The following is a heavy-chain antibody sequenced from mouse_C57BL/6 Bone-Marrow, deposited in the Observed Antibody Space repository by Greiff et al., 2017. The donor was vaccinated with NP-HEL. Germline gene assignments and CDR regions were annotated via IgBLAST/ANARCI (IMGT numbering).Heavy chain of an antibody. Sequence: EVKLVESGGDLVKPGGSLKLSCAASGFTFSSYGMSWVRQPPDKRLEWVATISSGGSYTSYPDRVKGRFTISSDNAKNTLYLQMSSRKSEDTAMYYCARHGSYYGSSDYWGQGTTLTVSS. D-gene: IGHD1-1*01. CDR3: ARHGSYYGSSDY. V-gene: IGHV5-6*01. CDR2: ISSGGSYT. J-gene: IGHJ2*01. CDR1: GFTFSSYG.